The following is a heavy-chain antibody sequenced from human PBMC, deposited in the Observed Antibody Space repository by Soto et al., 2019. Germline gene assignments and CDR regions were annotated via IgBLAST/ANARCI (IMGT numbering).Heavy chain of an antibody. CDR3: ARDFPITMVRGVIILAGWFDP. Sequence: EASVKVSCKASGYTFTDYAIHWVRQAPGQRLGWMGWINAGNGNTKYSQKFQGRVTITRDTSASTAYMELSSLRSEDTAVYYCARDFPITMVRGVIILAGWFDPWGQGTMVTVSS. CDR1: GYTFTDYA. V-gene: IGHV1-3*01. J-gene: IGHJ5*02. CDR2: INAGNGNT. D-gene: IGHD3-10*01.